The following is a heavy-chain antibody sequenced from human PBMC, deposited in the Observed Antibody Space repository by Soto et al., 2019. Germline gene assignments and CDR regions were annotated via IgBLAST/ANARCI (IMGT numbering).Heavy chain of an antibody. CDR3: ARVRGAAAAAFDY. D-gene: IGHD6-13*01. CDR1: GFTFSSYA. V-gene: IGHV3-30-3*01. J-gene: IGHJ4*02. Sequence: QVQLVESGGGVVQPGRSLRLSCAASGFTFSSYAMHWVRQAPGKGLEWVAVISYDGSNKYYADSVKGRFTISRDNSKNTLYLQMNSLRAEDTAVYYCARVRGAAAAAFDYWGQGTLVTVSS. CDR2: ISYDGSNK.